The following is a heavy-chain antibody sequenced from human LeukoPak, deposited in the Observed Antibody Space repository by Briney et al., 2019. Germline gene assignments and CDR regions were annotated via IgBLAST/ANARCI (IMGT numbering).Heavy chain of an antibody. CDR1: GGSISSYY. D-gene: IGHD1-26*01. Sequence: SETLSLTCTVSGGSISSYYWSWIRQPPGKGLEWIGYIYYSGSTNYNPSLKSRVTISVDTSKNQFSLKLSSVTAADTAVYYCASSSLWGATLDYWGQRTLVTVSS. V-gene: IGHV4-59*01. CDR2: IYYSGST. J-gene: IGHJ4*02. CDR3: ASSSLWGATLDY.